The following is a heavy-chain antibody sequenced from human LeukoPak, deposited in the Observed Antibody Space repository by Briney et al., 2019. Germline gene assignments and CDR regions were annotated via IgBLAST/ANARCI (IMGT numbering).Heavy chain of an antibody. V-gene: IGHV1-69*05. CDR3: AKGRGLLLKNWFDP. CDR1: GGSFSTSG. CDR2: VIPIYGTP. Sequence: ASVKVSCKASGGSFSTSGFSWVRQAPGQGLEWMGGVIPIYGTPSYAQKFQGRVTITTDESTSTAYMELSSLRAEDTALYYCAKGRGLLLKNWFDPWGQGTLVTVSS. D-gene: IGHD3-22*01. J-gene: IGHJ5*02.